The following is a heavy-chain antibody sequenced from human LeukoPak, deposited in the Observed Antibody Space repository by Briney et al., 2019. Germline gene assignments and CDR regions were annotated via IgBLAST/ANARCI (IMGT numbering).Heavy chain of an antibody. CDR2: IYSGGST. V-gene: IGHV3-66*01. J-gene: IGHJ4*02. Sequence: GGSLRLSCAASGFSFTYYGMHWVRQAPGKGLEWVSIIYSGGSTYYADSRFTISRDNSKNTVYLQMSGLRAEDTAVYYCARVVDSSKGLYYFDYWGQGTLVTVSS. D-gene: IGHD6-13*01. CDR1: GFSFTYYG. CDR3: ARVVDSSKGLYYFDY.